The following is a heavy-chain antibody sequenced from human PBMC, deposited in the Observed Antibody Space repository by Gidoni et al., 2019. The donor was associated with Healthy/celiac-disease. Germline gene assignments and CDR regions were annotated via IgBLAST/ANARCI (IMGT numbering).Heavy chain of an antibody. CDR2: FSGSGGST. CDR1: GFTFSSNA. V-gene: IGHV3-23*01. D-gene: IGHD6-19*01. Sequence: EVQLLESGGGLVQPGGSLRLSWAASGFTFSSNAMSWVRQAPGKGLGWVSDFSGSGGSTYYADSVKGRFNISRDNSKNTLYLQMNSLRAEDTAVYDCAKDSDPGIAVAGVDYWGQGTLVTVSS. J-gene: IGHJ4*02. CDR3: AKDSDPGIAVAGVDY.